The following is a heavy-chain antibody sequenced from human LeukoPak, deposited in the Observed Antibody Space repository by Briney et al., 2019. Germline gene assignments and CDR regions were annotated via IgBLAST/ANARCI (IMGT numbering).Heavy chain of an antibody. D-gene: IGHD3-22*01. J-gene: IGHJ6*03. V-gene: IGHV3-15*01. CDR2: IKSKTDGGTT. CDR1: GFTFSNAW. CDR3: TTDLRGYYYDSSGYYYYMDV. Sequence: GGSLRLSCAASGFTFSNAWMSWVRQAPGKGLEWVGRIKSKTDGGTTDYAAPVKGRFTISRDDSKNTLYLQMNGLKTEDTAVYYCTTDLRGYYYDSSGYYYYMDVWGKGTTVTISS.